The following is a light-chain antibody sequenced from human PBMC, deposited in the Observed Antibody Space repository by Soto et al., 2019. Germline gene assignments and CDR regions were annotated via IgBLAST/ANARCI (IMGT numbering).Light chain of an antibody. CDR2: EVS. CDR3: GTWDSSLNAVV. J-gene: IGLJ2*01. Sequence: QSVLTQPPSASGSPGQSVTISCAGTSSDVGGYNYVSWYQQYPGNVPKLMIYEVSERPSGVPDRFSGSKSGNTAFLTVTGLQAGDEADYYCGTWDSSLNAVVFGGGTKVTVL. CDR1: SSDVGGYNY. V-gene: IGLV2-8*01.